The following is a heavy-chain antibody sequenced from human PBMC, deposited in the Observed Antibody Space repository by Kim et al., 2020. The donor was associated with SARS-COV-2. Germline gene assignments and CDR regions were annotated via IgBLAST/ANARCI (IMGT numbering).Heavy chain of an antibody. J-gene: IGHJ6*02. V-gene: IGHV1-69*13. Sequence: SVKVSCKASGGTFSSYAISWVRQAPGQGLEWMGGIIPIFGTANYAQKFQGRVTITADESTSTAYMELSSLRSEDTAVYYCARDPRYGSGIGDVWGQGTTVTVSS. D-gene: IGHD3-10*01. CDR2: IIPIFGTA. CDR3: ARDPRYGSGIGDV. CDR1: GGTFSSYA.